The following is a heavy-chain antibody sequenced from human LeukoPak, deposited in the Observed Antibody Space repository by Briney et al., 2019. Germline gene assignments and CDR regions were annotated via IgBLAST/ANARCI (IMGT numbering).Heavy chain of an antibody. Sequence: PSETLSLTCTVSGGSIDSRSYYWDWIRQAPGKGLEWIGTIYHSGSTEYNPSLKSRVATFVDTSKNQFSLILHSVAAADTAVYYCARRSEFDNTHYHYFDYWGRGALVTVFS. CDR3: ARRSEFDNTHYHYFDY. V-gene: IGHV4-39*01. CDR2: IYHSGST. CDR1: GGSIDSRSYY. J-gene: IGHJ4*02. D-gene: IGHD2-15*01.